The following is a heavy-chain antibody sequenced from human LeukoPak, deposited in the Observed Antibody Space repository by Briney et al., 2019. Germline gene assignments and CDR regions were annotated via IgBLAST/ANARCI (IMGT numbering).Heavy chain of an antibody. CDR1: GGSISSYY. CDR2: IYYSGST. V-gene: IGHV4-59*08. J-gene: IGHJ4*02. D-gene: IGHD3-9*01. Sequence: PSETLSLTCTVSGGSISSYYWSWIRQPPGKGLEWIGYIYYSGSTNYNPSLKSRVTISVDTSKNQFSLKLSSVTAADTAVYYCAGFPYYDILTGYTKYYFDYWGQGTLVTVSS. CDR3: AGFPYYDILTGYTKYYFDY.